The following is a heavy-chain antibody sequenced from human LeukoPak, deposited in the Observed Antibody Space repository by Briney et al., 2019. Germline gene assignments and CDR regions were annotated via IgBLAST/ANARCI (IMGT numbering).Heavy chain of an antibody. CDR2: INHSGST. CDR1: GGSFSGYY. CDR3: ARDRSWYMDV. V-gene: IGHV4-34*01. J-gene: IGHJ6*03. Sequence: SETLSLTCAVYGGSFSGYYWSWIRQPPGKGLEWIGEINHSGSTNYNPSLKSRVTISEDTSKNQFSLKLRSVTAADTAVYYCARDRSWYMDVWGKGTTVTISS. D-gene: IGHD3-16*02.